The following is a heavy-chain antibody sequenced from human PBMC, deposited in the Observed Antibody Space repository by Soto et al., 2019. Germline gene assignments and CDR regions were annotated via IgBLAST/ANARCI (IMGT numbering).Heavy chain of an antibody. J-gene: IGHJ3*01. V-gene: IGHV1-2*07. CDR1: GYSVAGHY. D-gene: IGHD2-21*01. CDR3: LRGGPLRSSRKFDV. CDR2: IYPDNGSP. Sequence: QVRLVQSEAEVKEPGASVRLSCRASGYSVAGHYLHWVRQAPGQQPEWMAWIYPDNGSPSITDHFQDRDTVSSNNTLNTTYLELRRMQSDNTATYYRLRGGPLRSSRKFDVWGQGTVVTVSS.